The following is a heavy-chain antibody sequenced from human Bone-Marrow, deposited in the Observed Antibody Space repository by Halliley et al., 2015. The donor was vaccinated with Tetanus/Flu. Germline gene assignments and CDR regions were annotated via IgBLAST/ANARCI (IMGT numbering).Heavy chain of an antibody. D-gene: IGHD6-13*01. V-gene: IGHV4-31*02. CDR2: YYSGTP. CDR3: ARGTLGSWGNGYYYYGIDV. Sequence: YYSGTPNYNPSLKSRVTISVDPSKNQFSLNLSSVTAADTALYYCARGTLGSWGNGYYYYGIDVWGPGTTVPVSS. J-gene: IGHJ6*02.